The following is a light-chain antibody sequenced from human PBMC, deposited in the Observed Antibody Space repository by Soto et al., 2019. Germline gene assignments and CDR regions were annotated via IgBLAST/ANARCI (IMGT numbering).Light chain of an antibody. CDR3: SSYTTTGCYV. V-gene: IGLV2-14*01. Sequence: QSVLTQPASVSGSPGQSITISCTGTSSDVGAYNYVSWYQQHPGKAPKLMIYDVTTRPSGLSNRFSGSKSGNTASLTISGLQAEDEADYYCSSYTTTGCYVFGTGTKLTVL. CDR2: DVT. J-gene: IGLJ1*01. CDR1: SSDVGAYNY.